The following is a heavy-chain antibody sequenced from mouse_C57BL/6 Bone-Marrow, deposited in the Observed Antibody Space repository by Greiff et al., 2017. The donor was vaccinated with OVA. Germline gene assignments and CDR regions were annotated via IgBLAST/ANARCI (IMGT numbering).Heavy chain of an antibody. J-gene: IGHJ3*01. CDR2: IRSKSNNYAT. CDR3: VRESIDSSGYGRFAY. CDR1: GFSFNTYA. D-gene: IGHD3-2*02. V-gene: IGHV10-1*01. Sequence: DVKLVESGGGLVQPKGSLKLSCAASGFSFNTYAMNWVRQAPGKGLEWVARIRSKSNNYATYYADSVKDRFTISRDDSESMLYLQMNNLKTEDTAMDYCVRESIDSSGYGRFAYWGQGTLVTVSA.